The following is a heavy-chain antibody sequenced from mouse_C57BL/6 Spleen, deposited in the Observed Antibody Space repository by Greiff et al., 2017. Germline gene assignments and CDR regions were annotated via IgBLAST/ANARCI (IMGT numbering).Heavy chain of an antibody. CDR1: GYTFTSYW. J-gene: IGHJ3*01. Sequence: QVQLQQPGAELVRPGSSVKLSCKASGYTFTSYWMDWVKQRPGQGIEWIGNIYPSDSETHYNQKFKDKATLTVDKSSSTAYMQLSSLSSEYSAVYYCARGDSGYLLAYWGQGTLVTVSA. V-gene: IGHV1-61*01. D-gene: IGHD3-2*02. CDR3: ARGDSGYLLAY. CDR2: IYPSDSET.